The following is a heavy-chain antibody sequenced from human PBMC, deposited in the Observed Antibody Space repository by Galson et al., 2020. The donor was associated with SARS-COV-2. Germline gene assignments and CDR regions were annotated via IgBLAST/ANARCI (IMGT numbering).Heavy chain of an antibody. CDR3: AKDLGGYQYYGMDV. CDR1: GFTFSSHA. Sequence: TGGSLRLSCAASGFTFSSHAMNWVRQAPGMGLEWVSAIGSGGGPTHYADTVKGRFTISRDNSKNILYLQMNSLRAEDTAVYYCAKDLGGYQYYGMDVWGQGTTVTVSS. CDR2: IGSGGGPT. V-gene: IGHV3-23*01. D-gene: IGHD3-16*01. J-gene: IGHJ6*02.